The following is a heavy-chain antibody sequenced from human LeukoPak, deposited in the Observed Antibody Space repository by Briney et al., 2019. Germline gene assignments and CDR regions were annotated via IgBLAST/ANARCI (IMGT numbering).Heavy chain of an antibody. J-gene: IGHJ6*04. D-gene: IGHD3-10*02. CDR2: ISSSSSTI. CDR3: AELSITMIGGV. CDR1: GFTFSGYS. Sequence: GGSLRLSCAASGFTFSGYSMNWVREAPGKGLEWVSYISSSSSTIYYADSVKGRFTISRDNAKNSLYLQMNSLRAEDTAVYYCAELSITMIGGVWGKGTTVTISS. V-gene: IGHV3-48*01.